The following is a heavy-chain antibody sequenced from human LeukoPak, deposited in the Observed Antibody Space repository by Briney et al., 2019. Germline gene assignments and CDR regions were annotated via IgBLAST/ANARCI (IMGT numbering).Heavy chain of an antibody. CDR1: GYTSTDYY. CDR3: ATQGGSSSWVNWFDP. D-gene: IGHD6-13*01. CDR2: VDPEDGET. Sequence: ASVKISCKVSGYTSTDYYMHWVQQAPGKGLEWMGLVDPEDGETIYAEKFQGRVIITADTSTDTAYMELSSLRSEDTAVYYCATQGGSSSWVNWFDPWGQGTLVTVSS. V-gene: IGHV1-69-2*01. J-gene: IGHJ5*02.